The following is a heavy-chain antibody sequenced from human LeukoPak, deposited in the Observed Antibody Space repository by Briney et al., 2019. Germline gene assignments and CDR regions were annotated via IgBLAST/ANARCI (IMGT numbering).Heavy chain of an antibody. CDR3: ARGYSGYDDYYYYYMDV. CDR2: IYYSGST. J-gene: IGHJ6*03. V-gene: IGHV4-59*11. CDR1: GGSISSHY. D-gene: IGHD5-12*01. Sequence: SETLSLTCTVSGGSISSHYWSWIRQPPGKGLEWIGYIYYSGSTYYNPSLKSRVTISVDTSKNQFSLKLSSVTAADTAVYYCARGYSGYDDYYYYYMDVWGKGTTVTVSS.